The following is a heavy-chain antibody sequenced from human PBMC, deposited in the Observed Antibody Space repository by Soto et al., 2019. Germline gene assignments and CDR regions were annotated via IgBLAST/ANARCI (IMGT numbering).Heavy chain of an antibody. CDR2: SNHSGST. D-gene: IGHD3-10*01. Sequence: QVQLQQWGAGLLKPSETLSLTCAVYDGSSNNYYWSWIRQPPGRGVEWMGESNHSGSTNYNAALKSRVPISEDTSKKQFSLELRFVTAADTAVYYCARGGLIRGVLYYWGQGTLVTVSS. J-gene: IGHJ4*02. CDR1: DGSSNNYY. V-gene: IGHV4-34*01. CDR3: ARGGLIRGVLYY.